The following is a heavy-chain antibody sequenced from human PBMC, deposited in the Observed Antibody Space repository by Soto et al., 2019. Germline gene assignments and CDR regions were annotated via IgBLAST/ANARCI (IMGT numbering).Heavy chain of an antibody. J-gene: IGHJ5*02. CDR2: INHSGST. V-gene: IGHV4-34*01. D-gene: IGHD5-12*01. Sequence: SETLSLTCAVYGGSFRGYYWSWIRQPPGKGLEWIGEINHSGSTNYNPSLKSRVTISVDTSKNQFSLKLSSVTAADTAVYYCARANHIVATITGWFDPWGQGTLVTVSS. CDR3: ARANHIVATITGWFDP. CDR1: GGSFRGYY.